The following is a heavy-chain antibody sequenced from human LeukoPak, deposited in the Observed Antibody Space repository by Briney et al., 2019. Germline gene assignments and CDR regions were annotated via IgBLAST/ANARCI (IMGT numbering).Heavy chain of an antibody. V-gene: IGHV4-59*08. CDR1: GGSISIYY. CDR3: ARRGYGSGSFNWYYFDY. D-gene: IGHD3-10*01. J-gene: IGHJ4*02. CDR2: IYYSGST. Sequence: NPSETLSLTCTVSGGSISIYYWSWIRQPPGKGLEWIGYIYYSGSTNYNPSLKSRVTISVDTSKNQFSLKLSSVAAADTAVYYCARRGYGSGSFNWYYFDYWGQGTLVTVSS.